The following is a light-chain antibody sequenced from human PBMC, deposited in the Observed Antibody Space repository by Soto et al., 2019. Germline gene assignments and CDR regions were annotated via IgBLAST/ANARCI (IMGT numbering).Light chain of an antibody. J-gene: IGKJ2*01. V-gene: IGKV2-28*01. Sequence: EIVMTQSPPSLTVTPGEPASISCSSSQRLLHSNGNIFLDWYLQKPGQSPQLLIYLGFNRASGVPERVSGSVAGTDFTLKISRVEAEDAGVYYCMQALQTPYTFGQGTKLEIK. CDR1: QRLLHSNGNIF. CDR2: LGF. CDR3: MQALQTPYT.